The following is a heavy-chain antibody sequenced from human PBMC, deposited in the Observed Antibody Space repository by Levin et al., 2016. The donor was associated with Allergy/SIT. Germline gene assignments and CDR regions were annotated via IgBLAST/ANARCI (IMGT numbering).Heavy chain of an antibody. Sequence: ASVKVSCKASGYTFTGYYMHWVRQAPGQGLEWMGWINPNSGGTNYAQKFQGWVTMTRDTSISTAYMELSRLRSDDTAVYYCARATKLGRRCDAFDIWGQGTMVTVSS. CDR3: ARATKLGRRCDAFDI. CDR2: INPNSGGT. J-gene: IGHJ3*02. D-gene: IGHD3-10*02. V-gene: IGHV1-2*04. CDR1: GYTFTGYY.